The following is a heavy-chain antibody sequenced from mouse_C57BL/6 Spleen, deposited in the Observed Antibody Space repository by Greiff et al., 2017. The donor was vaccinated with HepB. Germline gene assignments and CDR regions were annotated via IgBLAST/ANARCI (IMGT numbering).Heavy chain of an antibody. CDR1: GYTFTDYN. J-gene: IGHJ1*03. Sequence: DVQLQESGPELVKPGASVKIPCKASGYTFTDYNMDWVKQSHGKSLEWIGDINPNNGGTIYNQKFKGKATLTVDKSSSTAYMELRSLTSEDTAVYYCARGRRSYWYFDVWGTGTTVTVSS. V-gene: IGHV1-18*01. D-gene: IGHD2-12*01. CDR3: ARGRRSYWYFDV. CDR2: INPNNGGT.